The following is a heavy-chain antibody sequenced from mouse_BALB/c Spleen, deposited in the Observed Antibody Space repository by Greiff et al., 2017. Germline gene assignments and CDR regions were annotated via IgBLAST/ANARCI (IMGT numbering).Heavy chain of an antibody. D-gene: IGHD1-1*01. Sequence: QVQLQQPGAELVRPGASVKLSCKASGYTFTSYWINWVKQRPGQGLEWIGNIYPSDSYTNYNQKFKDKATLTVDKSSSTAYMKLSSPTSEDSAVDYCTRTYGSSYGCAYWGQGTLVTVSA. CDR3: TRTYGSSYGCAY. J-gene: IGHJ3*01. CDR1: GYTFTSYW. CDR2: IYPSDSYT. V-gene: IGHV1-69*02.